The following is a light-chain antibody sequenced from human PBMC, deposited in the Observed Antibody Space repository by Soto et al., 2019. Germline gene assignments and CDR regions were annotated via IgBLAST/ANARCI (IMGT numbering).Light chain of an antibody. CDR1: SSDVGSHNL. J-gene: IGLJ1*01. Sequence: QSALTQPASVSGSPGQSITISCTGTSSDVGSHNLVSWYQQYPGKAPKLIIFEANKRPSGVSNRFSGSKSGSTASLTISGLQAEDEADYYCCSNAASSTYVFGSGTKLTVL. CDR2: EAN. V-gene: IGLV2-23*01. CDR3: CSNAASSTYV.